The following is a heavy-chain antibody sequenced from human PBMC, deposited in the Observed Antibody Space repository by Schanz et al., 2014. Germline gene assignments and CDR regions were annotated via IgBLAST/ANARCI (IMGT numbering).Heavy chain of an antibody. J-gene: IGHJ4*02. V-gene: IGHV3-23*01. CDR2: ISDNGIST. Sequence: EVQLLESGGGLVQPGGSLRLSCVASGFTFSSYAMSWVRQAPGKGLEWVSGISDNGISTYYADSVKGRFSISRENSKSILYLQMNSLRAEDTAVYYCAKAGSGWSTAGYYYWGQGTRVAVSS. CDR1: GFTFSSYA. CDR3: AKAGSGWSTAGYYY. D-gene: IGHD6-19*01.